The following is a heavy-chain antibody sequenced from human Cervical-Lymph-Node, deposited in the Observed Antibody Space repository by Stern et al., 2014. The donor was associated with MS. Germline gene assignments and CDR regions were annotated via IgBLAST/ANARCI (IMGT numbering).Heavy chain of an antibody. CDR3: AKLGISIDVITPHHFDN. J-gene: IGHJ4*02. V-gene: IGHV3-23*04. CDR1: GFTFSSFA. D-gene: IGHD3-16*01. Sequence: VQLVESGGNLVQPGGSLRLSCAASGFTFSSFAMTWVRQAPGKGLEWVVAIRGTMSGTHYADSVKGRFTISRDNFRTTLFLQMNSLRAEDTAVYYCAKLGISIDVITPHHFDNWGQGTLVTVSS. CDR2: IRGTMSGT.